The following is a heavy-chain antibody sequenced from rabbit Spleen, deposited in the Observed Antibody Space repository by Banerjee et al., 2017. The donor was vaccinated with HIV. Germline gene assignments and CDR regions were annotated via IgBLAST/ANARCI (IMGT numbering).Heavy chain of an antibody. V-gene: IGHV1S40*01. Sequence: QSLEESGGDLVKPGGSLTLTCTASGIDFSGSQYMCWVRQAPGKGLELIACIYAGSSGTTYYASGAKGRFTISKAASTTVTLQMTSLTAADTATYFCARDTGSSFSTYGMDLWGPGTLVTVS. CDR2: IYAGSSGTT. J-gene: IGHJ6*01. D-gene: IGHD8-1*01. CDR1: GIDFSGSQY. CDR3: ARDTGSSFSTYGMDL.